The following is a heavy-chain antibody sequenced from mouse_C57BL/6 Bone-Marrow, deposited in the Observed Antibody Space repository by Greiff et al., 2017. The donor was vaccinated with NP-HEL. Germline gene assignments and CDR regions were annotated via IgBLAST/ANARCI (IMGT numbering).Heavy chain of an antibody. J-gene: IGHJ3*01. CDR3: ARDSNSWFAC. CDR2: IYPRSGNT. D-gene: IGHD2-5*01. Sequence: VQLQQSGAELARPGASVKLSCKASGYTFTSYGISWVKQRPGQGLEWIGEIYPRSGNTYYNEKFKGKATLTADKSSSTAYMELRSLTSEDSAVYFCARDSNSWFACWGQGTLVTVSA. CDR1: GYTFTSYG. V-gene: IGHV1-81*01.